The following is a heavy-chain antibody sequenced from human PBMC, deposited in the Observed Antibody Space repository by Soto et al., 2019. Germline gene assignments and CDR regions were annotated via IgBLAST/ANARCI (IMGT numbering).Heavy chain of an antibody. D-gene: IGHD5-12*01. V-gene: IGHV5-10-1*01. CDR3: ARVAPSLTLGYNGYDNNWFDP. J-gene: IGHJ5*02. Sequence: PGESLKISCKGSGYSFTSYWISWVRQMPGKGLEWMGRIDPSDSYTNYSPSFQGHVTISADKSISTAYLQWSSLKASDTAMYYCARVAPSLTLGYNGYDNNWFDPWGQGTLVTVSS. CDR2: IDPSDSYT. CDR1: GYSFTSYW.